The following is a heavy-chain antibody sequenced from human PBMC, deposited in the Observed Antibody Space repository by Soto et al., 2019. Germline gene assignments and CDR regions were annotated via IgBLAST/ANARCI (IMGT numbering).Heavy chain of an antibody. CDR1: GDSIGNTVFF. V-gene: IGHV4-31*03. CDR2: ISSSGKT. D-gene: IGHD4-17*01. Sequence: TLSLTFRVSGDSIGNTVFFWNWIRQHPEKGLEWIGYISSSGKTYYNPSLKSRVTMSLDTSRNQFSLNLTSVTAADTAVYFCARHISGDYPNSNWFDPWGQGTLVTVSS. J-gene: IGHJ5*02. CDR3: ARHISGDYPNSNWFDP.